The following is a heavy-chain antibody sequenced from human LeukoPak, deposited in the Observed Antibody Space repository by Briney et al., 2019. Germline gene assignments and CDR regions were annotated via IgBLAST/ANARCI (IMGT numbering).Heavy chain of an antibody. J-gene: IGHJ5*02. V-gene: IGHV3-48*04. CDR2: VGISSGNT. CDR1: GFTFSDYS. D-gene: IGHD5-12*01. CDR3: ARDHRYAFDP. Sequence: GGSLRLSCAASGFTFSDYSMNWVRQAPGKGLEWISYVGISSGNTKYADSVKGRFTISGDSAKNSVFLQMNNLRVEDTAVYYCARDHRYAFDPWGQETLVSLSS.